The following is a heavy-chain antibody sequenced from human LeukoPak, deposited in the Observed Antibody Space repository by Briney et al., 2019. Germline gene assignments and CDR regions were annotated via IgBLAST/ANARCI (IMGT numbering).Heavy chain of an antibody. CDR1: GFTFSSYS. D-gene: IGHD4-17*01. CDR2: ISSSSSYI. V-gene: IGHV3-21*01. Sequence: GGSLRLSCAASGFTFSSYSMNWVRQAPGKGLEWVSSISSSSSYIYYADSVKGRFTISRDNAKNSLYLQMNSLRAEDTAAYYCARARGYGDYAPDYWGQGTLVTVSS. CDR3: ARARGYGDYAPDY. J-gene: IGHJ4*02.